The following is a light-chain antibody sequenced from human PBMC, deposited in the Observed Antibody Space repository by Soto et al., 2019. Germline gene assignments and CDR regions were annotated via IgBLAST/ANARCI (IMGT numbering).Light chain of an antibody. CDR2: KAS. J-gene: IGKJ1*01. CDR1: QTISSW. CDR3: QHYNSYSEA. Sequence: IQMTQSPSTLSGSVGDRVTITCRASQTISSWLAWYQQKPGKAPKLLIYKASTLKSGVPSRFSGSGSGTEFTLTIISLQPDDFTTYYCQHYNSYSEAFGQGTKVDI. V-gene: IGKV1-5*03.